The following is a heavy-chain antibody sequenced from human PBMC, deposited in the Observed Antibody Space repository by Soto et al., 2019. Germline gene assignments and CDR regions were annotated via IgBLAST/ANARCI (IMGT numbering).Heavy chain of an antibody. D-gene: IGHD6-19*01. Sequence: LRLSCSASGFTFSSYAMHWVRQAPGKGLEYVPAISSNGGSTYYADSVKGRFTISRDNSKNTLYLQMSSLRAEDTAVYYCVKASVYFQHWGQGTLVTVSS. V-gene: IGHV3-64D*06. CDR2: ISSNGGST. J-gene: IGHJ1*01. CDR1: GFTFSSYA. CDR3: VKASVYFQH.